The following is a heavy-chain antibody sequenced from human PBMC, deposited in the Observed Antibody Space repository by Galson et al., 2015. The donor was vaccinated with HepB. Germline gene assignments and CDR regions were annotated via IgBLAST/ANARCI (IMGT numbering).Heavy chain of an antibody. V-gene: IGHV3-7*03. CDR3: ARDRTYDYVWGSHFDY. J-gene: IGHJ4*02. CDR2: IKQDGSEK. D-gene: IGHD3-16*01. CDR1: GFTFSSYW. Sequence: SLRLSCAASGFTFSSYWMSWVRQAPGKGLEWVANIKQDGSEKYYVDSVKGRFTISRDNAKNSLYLQMNSLRAEDTAVYYCARDRTYDYVWGSHFDYWGQGTLVTVSS.